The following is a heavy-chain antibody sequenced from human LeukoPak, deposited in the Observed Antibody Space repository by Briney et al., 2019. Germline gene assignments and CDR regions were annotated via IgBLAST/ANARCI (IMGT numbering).Heavy chain of an antibody. CDR1: GFSFNDFW. CDR3: PGSLDY. CDR2: INQDGTEG. Sequence: GGSLRLSCAASGFSFNDFWMDWVRQSPGKGMEWLANINQDGTEGYYADSVKGRFTISRDNAKNSLYLQMNNLRVEDTAVYYCPGSLDYWGQGALVIVSS. D-gene: IGHD1-26*01. V-gene: IGHV3-7*01. J-gene: IGHJ4*02.